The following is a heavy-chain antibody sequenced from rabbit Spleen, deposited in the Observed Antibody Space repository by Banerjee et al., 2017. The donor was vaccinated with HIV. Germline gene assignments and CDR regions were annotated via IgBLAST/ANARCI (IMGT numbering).Heavy chain of an antibody. Sequence: QQQLVESGGGLVQPGGSLTLSCKASGFSLSSNELNWVRQAPGRGLEYIGWISTFGTAYYANWVNGGFPIPSHKAQNTVGLQLNSLTAADTATYFCARTGSSWRLNPWGQGHLVPVS. J-gene: IGHJ4*01. CDR1: GFSLSSNE. CDR3: ARTGSSWRLNP. CDR2: ISTFGTA. V-gene: IGHV1S8*01. D-gene: IGHD8-1*01.